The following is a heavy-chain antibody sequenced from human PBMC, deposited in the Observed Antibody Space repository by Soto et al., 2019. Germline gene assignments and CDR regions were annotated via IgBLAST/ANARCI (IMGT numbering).Heavy chain of an antibody. CDR2: IYYSGST. D-gene: IGHD2-2*01. CDR1: VGSISSGGYY. V-gene: IGHV4-31*03. Sequence: SETLSLTCTVSVGSISSGGYYWSWIRQHPGKGLEWIGYIYYSGSTYYNPSLKSRVTISVDTSKNQFSLKLSSVTAADTAVYYCARAQYCSSTSCYRNNWFDPWGQGTLVTVSS. CDR3: ARAQYCSSTSCYRNNWFDP. J-gene: IGHJ5*02.